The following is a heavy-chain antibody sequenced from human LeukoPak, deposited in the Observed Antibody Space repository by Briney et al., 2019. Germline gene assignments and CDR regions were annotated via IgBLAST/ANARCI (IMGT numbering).Heavy chain of an antibody. CDR1: GGSITTYF. CDR3: AGARGGAYGFAFDS. V-gene: IGHV4-59*07. CDR2: IYYTGNT. J-gene: IGHJ4*02. D-gene: IGHD3-10*01. Sequence: SDTLSLTCTVSGGSITTYFWSWLRQPPGKGLECIGYIYYTGNTNYSPSLRNRVTISVDTSKNQFSLKLNSVTAADTALYFCAGARGGAYGFAFDSWGQGTLVTGS.